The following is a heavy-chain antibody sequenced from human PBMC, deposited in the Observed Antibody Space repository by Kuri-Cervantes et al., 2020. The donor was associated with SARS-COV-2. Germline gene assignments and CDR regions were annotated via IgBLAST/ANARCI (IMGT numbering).Heavy chain of an antibody. Sequence: ASVKVSCKASGYTFTSYDINWVRQATGQGLEWMGWMNPNSGNTGYAQKFQGRVTMTRNTSISTAYMELSSLRSEDTAVYYCARGIPRYGGSYRPRYFDYWGQGTLVTVSS. D-gene: IGHD1-26*01. CDR1: GYTFTSYD. J-gene: IGHJ4*02. CDR2: MNPNSGNT. V-gene: IGHV1-8*02. CDR3: ARGIPRYGGSYRPRYFDY.